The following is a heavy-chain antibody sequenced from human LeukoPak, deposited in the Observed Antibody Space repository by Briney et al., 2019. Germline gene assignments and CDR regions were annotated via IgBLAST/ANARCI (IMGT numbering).Heavy chain of an antibody. CDR1: GFTFSKYG. Sequence: GGSLRLSCEVSGFTFSKYGMHWVRQAPGKGPEWVAVIGYDGSNRYYADSVKGRFTISRDNSKNTLYLQMNSLRAEDTAVYHCARDLDSYFDYWGQGTLVTVSS. CDR2: IGYDGSNR. V-gene: IGHV3-33*01. CDR3: ARDLDSYFDY. J-gene: IGHJ4*02.